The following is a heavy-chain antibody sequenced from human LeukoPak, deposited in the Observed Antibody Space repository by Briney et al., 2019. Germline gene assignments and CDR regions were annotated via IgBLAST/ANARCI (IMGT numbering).Heavy chain of an antibody. J-gene: IGHJ5*02. CDR3: ARDKAKFGESTGFDP. Sequence: SETLSLTCAVYGGSFSGYYWSWIRQPPGKGLEWIGYIYYSGSTNYNPSLKSRVTISVDTSKNQFSLKLSSVTAADTAVYYCARDKAKFGESTGFDPWGQGTLVTVSS. D-gene: IGHD3-10*01. CDR1: GGSFSGYY. CDR2: IYYSGST. V-gene: IGHV4-59*01.